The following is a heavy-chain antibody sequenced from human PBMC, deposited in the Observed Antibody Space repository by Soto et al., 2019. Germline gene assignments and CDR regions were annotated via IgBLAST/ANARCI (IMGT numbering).Heavy chain of an antibody. CDR1: GGSISSGGYS. V-gene: IGHV4-30-2*01. CDR2: IYHSGNT. J-gene: IGHJ5*02. CDR3: ARVPSP. Sequence: SETLSLTCAFSGGSISSGGYSWSWIRRPPGKGLEWIGYIYHSGNTYYNPSLKSRVIISGDRSKNQSSLKLSFVPAAETAGYYCARVPSPWGQGTRVTFSS.